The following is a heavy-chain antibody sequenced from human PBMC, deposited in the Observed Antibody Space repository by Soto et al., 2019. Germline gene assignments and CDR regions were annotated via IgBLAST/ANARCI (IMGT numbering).Heavy chain of an antibody. V-gene: IGHV1-2*02. CDR3: ARGRGSGWYNPQYYFDY. CDR1: GYTFTGYY. D-gene: IGHD6-19*01. J-gene: IGHJ4*02. Sequence: ASVKVSCKASGYTFTGYYMHWVRQAPGQGLEWMGWINPNSGGTNYAQKFQGRVTMTRDTSISTAYMELSRLRSDDTAVYYCARGRGSGWYNPQYYFDYWGQGTLVTVLL. CDR2: INPNSGGT.